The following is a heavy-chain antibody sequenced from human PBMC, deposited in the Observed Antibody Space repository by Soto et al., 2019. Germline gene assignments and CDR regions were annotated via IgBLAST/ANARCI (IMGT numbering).Heavy chain of an antibody. J-gene: IGHJ4*02. V-gene: IGHV4-59*08. Sequence: PSETLSLTCTVSGGSIDNYYWSWIRQPPGKGLEWIGYIYSSGTTHYNSSLRGRVTMSVDTSKNNQLFLKLRSLTAADAAVYYCARHGPYCSGASCRIDNWGQGTPVTVSS. CDR3: ARHGPYCSGASCRIDN. D-gene: IGHD2-15*01. CDR2: IYSSGTT. CDR1: GGSIDNYY.